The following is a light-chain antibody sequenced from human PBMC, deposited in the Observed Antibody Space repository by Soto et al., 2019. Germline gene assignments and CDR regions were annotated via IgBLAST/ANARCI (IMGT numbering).Light chain of an antibody. CDR3: QSYDSSLSVVV. CDR1: SSNIGAGYD. Sequence: QPVLTQPPSVSGAPGQRVTMYCTGRSSNIGAGYDVHWYQQLPGTAPKLLIYDNNNRPSGVPDRFSGSKSGTSASLAITGLQAEDEADYYCQSYDSSLSVVVLGGGTKLTVL. CDR2: DNN. V-gene: IGLV1-40*01. J-gene: IGLJ2*01.